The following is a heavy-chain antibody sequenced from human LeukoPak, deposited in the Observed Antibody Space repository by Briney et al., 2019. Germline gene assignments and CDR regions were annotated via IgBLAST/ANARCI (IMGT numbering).Heavy chain of an antibody. CDR1: GDSVSSDSYY. CDR2: AYNSGST. CDR3: ARGKYSSSDAFDI. Sequence: SETLSLTCSVSGDSVSSDSYYWSWIRQPPGKGLEWIAYAYNSGSTNYNPSLKSRITISVETSKNQFSLKLNSVTAADTAVYYCARGKYSSSDAFDIWGQGTMATVSS. V-gene: IGHV4-61*01. J-gene: IGHJ3*02. D-gene: IGHD6-6*01.